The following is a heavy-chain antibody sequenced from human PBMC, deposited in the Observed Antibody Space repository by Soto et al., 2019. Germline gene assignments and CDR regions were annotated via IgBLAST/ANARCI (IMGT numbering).Heavy chain of an antibody. D-gene: IGHD6-13*01. CDR1: GFSVSSNY. CDR2: IYAGGST. J-gene: IGHJ4*02. V-gene: IGHV3-53*01. CDR3: ARGTWGISWPNYFDY. Sequence: GGSLRLSCTAPGFSVSSNYMSWVRQAPGKGLEWVAVIYAGGSTSYADYVKGRFTISRDNSKNTLYLQMNDLRAEDTAVYYCARGTWGISWPNYFDYWGQGVLVTVSS.